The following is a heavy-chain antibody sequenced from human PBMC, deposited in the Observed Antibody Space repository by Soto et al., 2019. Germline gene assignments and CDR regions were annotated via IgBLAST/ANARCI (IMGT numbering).Heavy chain of an antibody. CDR2: TYYRSKWYN. D-gene: IGHD3-22*01. CDR3: ARDWVYYDIVGSISPYSPVAFDI. CDR1: GDSVSSNSAA. V-gene: IGHV6-1*01. J-gene: IGHJ3*02. Sequence: SQTLSLTCAISGDSVSSNSAAWNWIRQSPSRGLEWLGRTYYRSKWYNDYAVSVKSRITINPDTSKNQFSLQLNLRSDDTAVYYCARDWVYYDIVGSISPYSPVAFDIWGQGTLVTVS.